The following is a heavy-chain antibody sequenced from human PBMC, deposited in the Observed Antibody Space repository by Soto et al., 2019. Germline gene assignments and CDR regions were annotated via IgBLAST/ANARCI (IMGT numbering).Heavy chain of an antibody. CDR3: ARGRDTAMVIYYYYGMDV. V-gene: IGHV1-8*01. CDR1: GYTFTSYD. Sequence: QVQLVQSGAEVKKPGASVKVSCKASGYTFTSYDINWVRQATGQGLEWMGWMNPNSGNTGYAQKFQGRVTMTRNTXIXTXSRELSSLRSEDTAVYYCARGRDTAMVIYYYYGMDVWGQGTTVTVSS. J-gene: IGHJ6*02. D-gene: IGHD5-18*01. CDR2: MNPNSGNT.